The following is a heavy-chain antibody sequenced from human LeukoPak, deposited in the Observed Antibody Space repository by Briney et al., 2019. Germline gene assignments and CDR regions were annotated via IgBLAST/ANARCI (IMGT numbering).Heavy chain of an antibody. J-gene: IGHJ6*03. CDR3: ARGSPDTYYDFWSGYYPPHYYYYYMDV. CDR2: INSDGSST. Sequence: PGGSLRLSCAASGFTFSSYWMHWVRQAPGKGLVWVSRINSDGSSTSYADSVKGRFTISRDNAKNTLYLQMNSLRAEDTAVYYCARGSPDTYYDFWSGYYPPHYYYYYMDVWGKGTTVTVSS. V-gene: IGHV3-74*01. D-gene: IGHD3-3*01. CDR1: GFTFSSYW.